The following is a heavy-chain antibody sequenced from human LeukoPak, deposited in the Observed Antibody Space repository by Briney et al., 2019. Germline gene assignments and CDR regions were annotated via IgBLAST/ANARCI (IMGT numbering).Heavy chain of an antibody. V-gene: IGHV1-8*01. J-gene: IGHJ3*02. Sequence: GASVKVSCKASGYTFTSYDINWVRQATGQGLEWMGRMNPNSGNTGYAQKFQGRVTMTRNTSISTAYMELSSLRSEDTAVYYCARGAVVDHDAFDIWGQGTMVTVSS. CDR1: GYTFTSYD. D-gene: IGHD5-18*01. CDR3: ARGAVVDHDAFDI. CDR2: MNPNSGNT.